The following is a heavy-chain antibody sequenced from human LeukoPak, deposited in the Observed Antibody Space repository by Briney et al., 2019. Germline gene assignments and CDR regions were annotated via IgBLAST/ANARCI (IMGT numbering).Heavy chain of an antibody. CDR1: GFTFSSYS. J-gene: IGHJ3*02. CDR2: ISSSSTI. V-gene: IGHV3-48*01. D-gene: IGHD3-3*01. Sequence: HSGGSLRLSCAASGFTFSSYSMNWVRQAPGKGLEWVSYISSSSTIYYADSVKGRFTISRDNAKNSLYLQMNSLRAEDTAVYYCARVRHITIFGVVGDAFDIWGQGTMVTASS. CDR3: ARVRHITIFGVVGDAFDI.